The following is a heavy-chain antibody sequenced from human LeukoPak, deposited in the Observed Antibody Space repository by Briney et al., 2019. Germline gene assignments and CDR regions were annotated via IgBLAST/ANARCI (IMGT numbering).Heavy chain of an antibody. CDR2: INPNSGVT. V-gene: IGHV1-2*02. Sequence: ASVKVSCKASGYTFTGYYIHWVRQAPGQGLEWMGWINPNSGVTNYAQRFQGRVTMTRDTSISTAYMELSRLRSDDTAVYYCARAYYGDYYYYGMDVWGQGTTVTVSS. D-gene: IGHD4-17*01. CDR1: GYTFTGYY. CDR3: ARAYYGDYYYYGMDV. J-gene: IGHJ6*02.